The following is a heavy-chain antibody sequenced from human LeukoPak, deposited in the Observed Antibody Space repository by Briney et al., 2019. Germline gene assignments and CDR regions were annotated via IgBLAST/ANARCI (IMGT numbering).Heavy chain of an antibody. V-gene: IGHV1-8*01. CDR2: MSPNSGDT. J-gene: IGHJ4*02. Sequence: ASVKVSCKASGYTFTSYDFNWVRQATGQRPEWMGWMSPNSGDTGYAQKFQDRVTMTRNTSISTAYMELSSLRSEDTAVYYCARGYRAVVPARPTYYFDYWGQGTLVTVSS. CDR1: GYTFTSYD. CDR3: ARGYRAVVPARPTYYFDY. D-gene: IGHD2-2*01.